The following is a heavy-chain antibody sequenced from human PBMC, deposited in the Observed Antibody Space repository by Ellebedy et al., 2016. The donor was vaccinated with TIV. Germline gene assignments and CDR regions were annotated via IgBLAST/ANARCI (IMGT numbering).Heavy chain of an antibody. CDR1: GFSFSNYG. D-gene: IGHD5-18*01. CDR2: IRSDGTSK. Sequence: GESLKISCAASGFSFSNYGMHWVRQAPGKGLEWLTFIRSDGTSKYYADSVKGRFTISRDNSKNTLYLQMNSLRPEDTAVYYCAKDDLPWIQHGGPYCLGSWGQGTLVSVSS. V-gene: IGHV3-30*02. CDR3: AKDDLPWIQHGGPYCLGS. J-gene: IGHJ4*02.